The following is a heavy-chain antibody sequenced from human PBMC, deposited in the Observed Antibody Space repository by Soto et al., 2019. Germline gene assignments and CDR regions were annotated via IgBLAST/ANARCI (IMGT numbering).Heavy chain of an antibody. CDR1: GYTFTSYG. J-gene: IGHJ3*02. V-gene: IGHV1-18*04. D-gene: IGHD3-3*01. CDR3: ARDTRYTILGVVIISAFDI. Sequence: ASVKVSCKASGYTFTSYGISWVRQAPGQGLEWMGWISAYNGNTNYAQKLQGRVTMTTDTSTSTAYMELRSLRSDDTAVYYCARDTRYTILGVVIISAFDIWGQGTMVTVSS. CDR2: ISAYNGNT.